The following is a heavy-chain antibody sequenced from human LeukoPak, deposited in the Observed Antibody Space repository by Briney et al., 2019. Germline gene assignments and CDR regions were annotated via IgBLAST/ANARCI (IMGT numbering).Heavy chain of an antibody. CDR3: AKDAEWLSSYYYYMDV. D-gene: IGHD6-19*01. Sequence: PGGSLRLSCAASGFTFSSYGMSWVRQAPGKGLEWVSAISGSGGSTYYADSVKGRFTISRDNSKNTLYLQMNSLRAEDTAVYYCAKDAEWLSSYYYYMDVWGKGTTVTISS. V-gene: IGHV3-23*01. CDR1: GFTFSSYG. CDR2: ISGSGGST. J-gene: IGHJ6*03.